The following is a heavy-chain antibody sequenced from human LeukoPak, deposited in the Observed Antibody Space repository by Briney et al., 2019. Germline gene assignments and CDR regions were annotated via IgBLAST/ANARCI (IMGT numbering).Heavy chain of an antibody. D-gene: IGHD5-12*01. J-gene: IGHJ4*02. V-gene: IGHV3-30*18. Sequence: PGGSLRLSCAASGFTFSSYGMHWVRQAPGKGLEWVAVISYDGSNKYYADSVKGRFTISRDNSKNTLYLQMNSLRAEDTAVYYCAKVFMATNSSFDYWGQGTLVTVSS. CDR1: GFTFSSYG. CDR3: AKVFMATNSSFDY. CDR2: ISYDGSNK.